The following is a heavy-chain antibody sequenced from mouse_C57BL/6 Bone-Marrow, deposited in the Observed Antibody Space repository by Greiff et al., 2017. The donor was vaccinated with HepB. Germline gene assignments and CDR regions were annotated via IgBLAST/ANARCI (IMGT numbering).Heavy chain of an antibody. V-gene: IGHV14-4*01. CDR1: GFNIKDDY. J-gene: IGHJ3*01. CDR2: IDPENGDT. D-gene: IGHD2-3*01. Sequence: VQLQQSGAELVRPGASVKLSCTASGFNIKDDYMHWVKQRPEQGLEWIGWIDPENGDTEYASKFQGKATITADTSSNTAYLQISSLTSEDTAVYYCTPMVTPWFAYWGQGTLVTVSA. CDR3: TPMVTPWFAY.